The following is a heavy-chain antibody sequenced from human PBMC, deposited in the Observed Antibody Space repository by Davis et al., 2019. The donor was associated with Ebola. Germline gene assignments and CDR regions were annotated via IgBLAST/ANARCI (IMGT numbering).Heavy chain of an antibody. V-gene: IGHV4-31*03. CDR1: GGSISSGGYY. CDR2: IYYSGST. Sequence: PSETLSLTCTVSGGSISSGGYYWSWIRQHPVKGLDWIGYIYYSGSTYYNPSLKSRVTISVDTSKNQFSLKLSSVTAADTAVYYCARDMVRGLNAFDIWGQGTMVTVSS. D-gene: IGHD3-10*01. J-gene: IGHJ3*02. CDR3: ARDMVRGLNAFDI.